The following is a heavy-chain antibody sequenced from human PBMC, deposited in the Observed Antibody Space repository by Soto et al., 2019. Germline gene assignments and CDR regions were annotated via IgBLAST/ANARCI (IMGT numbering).Heavy chain of an antibody. CDR1: GFTFNTYS. D-gene: IGHD4-17*01. Sequence: PGGSLRLSCEASGFTFNTYSMHWVRQPPGKGLEWLAAIWYDGTQKYYADSVKGRFIISRDNSKKTLYLEMNSLRAEDTAVYYCARAGGTTVTGLWHFDSWGHVPMGTFSS. CDR2: IWYDGTQK. J-gene: IGHJ4*01. CDR3: ARAGGTTVTGLWHFDS. V-gene: IGHV3-33*01.